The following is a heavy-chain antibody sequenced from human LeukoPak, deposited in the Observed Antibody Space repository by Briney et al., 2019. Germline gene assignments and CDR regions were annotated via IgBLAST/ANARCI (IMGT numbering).Heavy chain of an antibody. CDR1: GGTFSSYA. CDR3: ARDLCLSGSCLWYFDY. Sequence: GASVKVSCKASGGTFSSYAISWVRQAPGQGLEWMGGIIPIFGTANYAQKFQGRVTITADKSTSTAYMELSSLRSEDTAVYYCARDLCLSGSCLWYFDYWGQGTLVTVSS. J-gene: IGHJ4*02. D-gene: IGHD1-26*01. CDR2: IIPIFGTA. V-gene: IGHV1-69*06.